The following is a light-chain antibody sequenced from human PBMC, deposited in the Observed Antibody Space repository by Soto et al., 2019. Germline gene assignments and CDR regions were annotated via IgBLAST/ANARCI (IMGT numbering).Light chain of an antibody. V-gene: IGLV2-14*03. CDR2: DVS. CDR1: SSDVGGYTY. Sequence: QSVLTQPASVSGSPGQSIAIFCTGTSSDVGGYTYVSWYQQHPGKAPKLIIYDVSNRPSGVSNRFSGSKSGNTASLTISGLQAEDEADYYCSSYTTSSTLHVFGSGTKVTVL. J-gene: IGLJ1*01. CDR3: SSYTTSSTLHV.